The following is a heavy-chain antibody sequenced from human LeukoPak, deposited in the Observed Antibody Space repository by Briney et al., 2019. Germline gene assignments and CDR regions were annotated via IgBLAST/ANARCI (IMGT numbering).Heavy chain of an antibody. CDR2: ISAYNGNT. J-gene: IGHJ6*02. CDR1: GYTFTSCG. V-gene: IGHV1-18*01. D-gene: IGHD1-14*01. Sequence: ASVKVSCKASGYTFTSCGISWVRQAPGQGLEWMGWISAYNGNTNYAQKLQGRVTMTTDTSTSTAYMELRNLRSDDTAVYYCAREGSEPYYYGMDVWGQGTTVTVSS. CDR3: AREGSEPYYYGMDV.